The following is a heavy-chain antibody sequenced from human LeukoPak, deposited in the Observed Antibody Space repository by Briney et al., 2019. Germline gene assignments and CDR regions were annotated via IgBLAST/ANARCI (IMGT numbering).Heavy chain of an antibody. Sequence: ASVKVSCKASGYTFTSYGISWVRQAPGQGLEWMGWISAYNGNTNYAQKLQGRVTMTTDTSTSTAYKEMRSLRSDDPAVYYCARAPPYCSSTICYPYYFDYSGQGTLVTVSS. J-gene: IGHJ4*02. CDR3: ARAPPYCSSTICYPYYFDY. CDR1: GYTFTSYG. V-gene: IGHV1-18*01. D-gene: IGHD2-2*01. CDR2: ISAYNGNT.